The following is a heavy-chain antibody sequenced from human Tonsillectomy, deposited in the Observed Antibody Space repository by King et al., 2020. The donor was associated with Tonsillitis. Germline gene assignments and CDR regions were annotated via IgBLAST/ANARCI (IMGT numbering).Heavy chain of an antibody. J-gene: IGHJ2*01. Sequence: VQLVESGGGLVQPGRSLRLSCAASGFTFDDYAMHWVRQAPGKGLEWVSGISWNSGSIGYADSVKGRFTISRDNAKNSLYLQMNSLRAEDTALYYCAKAGPNNDWGTTNWYFDLWGRGTLVTVSS. CDR1: GFTFDDYA. D-gene: IGHD1-1*01. CDR2: ISWNSGSI. CDR3: AKAGPNNDWGTTNWYFDL. V-gene: IGHV3-9*01.